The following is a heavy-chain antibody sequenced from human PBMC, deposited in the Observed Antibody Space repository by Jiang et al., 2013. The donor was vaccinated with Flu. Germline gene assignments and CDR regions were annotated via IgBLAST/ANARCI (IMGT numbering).Heavy chain of an antibody. V-gene: IGHV1-46*01. CDR1: YTFTSYY. D-gene: IGHD1-26*01. Sequence: YTFTSYYMHWVRQAPGQGLEWMGIINPSGGSTSYAQKFQGRVTMTRDTSTSTVYMELSSLRSEDTAVYYCARDLIVGATPGDYWGQGTLVTVSS. CDR2: INPSGGST. J-gene: IGHJ4*02. CDR3: ARDLIVGATPGDY.